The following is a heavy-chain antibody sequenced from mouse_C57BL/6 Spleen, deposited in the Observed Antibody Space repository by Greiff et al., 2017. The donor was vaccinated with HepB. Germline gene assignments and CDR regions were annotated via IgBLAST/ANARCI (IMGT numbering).Heavy chain of an antibody. CDR1: GFTFSDYY. J-gene: IGHJ1*03. CDR2: INYDGSST. CDR3: ARDLGSYYGSRVYWYFDV. V-gene: IGHV5-16*01. Sequence: EVMLVESEGGLVQPGSSMKLSCTASGFTFSDYYMAWVRQVPEKGLEWVANINYDGSSTYYLDSLKSRFIISRDNAKNILYLQMSSLKSEDTATYYCARDLGSYYGSRVYWYFDVWGTGTTVTVSS. D-gene: IGHD1-1*01.